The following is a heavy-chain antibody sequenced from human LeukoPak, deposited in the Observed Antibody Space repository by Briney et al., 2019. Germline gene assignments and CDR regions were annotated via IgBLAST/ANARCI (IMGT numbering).Heavy chain of an antibody. Sequence: ASVKVSCKASGYTFTSYDINWVRQATGQGLEWMGWVNPNSGNTGYAQKFQGRVTMTRNTSISTAYMELSSLRSEDTAVYYCARGYPLGYCSGGSCPFFDYWGQGTLVTVSS. D-gene: IGHD2-15*01. CDR3: ARGYPLGYCSGGSCPFFDY. CDR1: GYTFTSYD. J-gene: IGHJ4*02. CDR2: VNPNSGNT. V-gene: IGHV1-8*01.